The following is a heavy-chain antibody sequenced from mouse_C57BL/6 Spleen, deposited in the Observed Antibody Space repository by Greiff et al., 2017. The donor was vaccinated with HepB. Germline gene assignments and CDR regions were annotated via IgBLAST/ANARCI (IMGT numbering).Heavy chain of an antibody. J-gene: IGHJ2*01. CDR3: ARDSSGYLYYVDY. CDR2: IYPGDGDT. D-gene: IGHD3-2*02. CDR1: GYAFSSYW. V-gene: IGHV1-80*01. Sequence: QVQLQQSGAELVKPGASVKISCKASGYAFSSYWMNWVKQRPGKGLERIGQIYPGDGDTNYNGKFKGKATLTADKSSSTAYMQLSSLTSVDSAVYFCARDSSGYLYYVDYWGQGTTLTVAS.